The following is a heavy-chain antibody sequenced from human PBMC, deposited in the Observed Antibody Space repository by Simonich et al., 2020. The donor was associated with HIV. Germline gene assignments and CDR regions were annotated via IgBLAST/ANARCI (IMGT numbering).Heavy chain of an antibody. CDR3: ATHGPGSFSSALDI. Sequence: QVQLVQSGAEVKKPGASVKVSCKASGYTFTDWIIHWVGQAPGQGLRWMGRIKPTSGGTDYPQKFQGGVTRTRDTSISKAYMELSRLRSDDTAVYYCATHGPGSFSSALDIWGQGTRVTVSS. CDR1: GYTFTDWI. V-gene: IGHV1-2*06. J-gene: IGHJ3*02. D-gene: IGHD6-6*01. CDR2: IKPTSGGT.